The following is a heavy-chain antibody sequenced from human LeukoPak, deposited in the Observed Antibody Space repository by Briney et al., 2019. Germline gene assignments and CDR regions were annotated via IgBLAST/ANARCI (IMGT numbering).Heavy chain of an antibody. V-gene: IGHV4-34*01. CDR2: INHSGST. CDR1: GGSFSGYY. J-gene: IGHJ6*02. Sequence: SETLSLTCAVYGGSFSGYYWSWIRQPPGKGLEWIGEINHSGSTNYNPSLKSRVTISEDTSKNQFSLKLSSVTAADTAVYYCARGRDGGSYFYYYYGMDVWGQGTTVTVSS. CDR3: ARGRDGGSYFYYYYGMDV. D-gene: IGHD1-26*01.